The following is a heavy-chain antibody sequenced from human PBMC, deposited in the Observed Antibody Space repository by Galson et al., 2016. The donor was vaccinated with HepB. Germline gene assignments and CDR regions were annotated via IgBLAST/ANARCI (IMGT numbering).Heavy chain of an antibody. V-gene: IGHV5-51*01. D-gene: IGHD2-15*01. CDR2: IYPGDSET. J-gene: IGHJ4*02. CDR1: GYSFTNYW. CDR3: AGSNTLTPLGYFDY. Sequence: QSGAEVKKSGESLKISCRGSGYSFTNYWIGWVRQMPGKGLEWMGIIYPGDSETRYSPSFRGQVTISADKSISTAYLQWSSLKASDTAMYYCAGSNTLTPLGYFDYLGQGTLVTVSS.